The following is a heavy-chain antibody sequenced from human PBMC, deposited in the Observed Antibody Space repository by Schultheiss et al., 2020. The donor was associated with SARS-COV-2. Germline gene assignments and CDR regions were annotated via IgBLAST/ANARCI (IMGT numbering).Heavy chain of an antibody. Sequence: SQTLSLTCTVSGGSISSGDYYWSWIRQHPGKGLEWIGEIYNSGSTNYNTYLKSLVTISVDKSKNQFSLKLSSVTAADTAEYYCSRRHDYGDYQFDYWGQGTLVTISS. J-gene: IGHJ4*02. CDR3: SRRHDYGDYQFDY. CDR1: GGSISSGDYY. D-gene: IGHD4-17*01. V-gene: IGHV4-31*01. CDR2: IYNSGST.